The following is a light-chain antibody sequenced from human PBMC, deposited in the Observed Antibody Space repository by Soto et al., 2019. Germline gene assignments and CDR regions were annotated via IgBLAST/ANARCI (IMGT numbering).Light chain of an antibody. V-gene: IGKV3-15*01. CDR3: HQYNNLWT. CDR1: QSVRTY. Sequence: EILLTQSPVTLSLSPGERATLSCRASQSVRTYLAWYKVKPGQAPRLLIYGASTRATGIPASFSGSASGTEFTLTISSLQSEDSGVYYCHQYNNLWTFGQGTQVDIK. J-gene: IGKJ1*01. CDR2: GAS.